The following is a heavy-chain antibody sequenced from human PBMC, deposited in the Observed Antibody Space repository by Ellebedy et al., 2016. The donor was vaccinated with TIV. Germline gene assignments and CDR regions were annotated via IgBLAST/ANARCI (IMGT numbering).Heavy chain of an antibody. Sequence: PETLSLTXTVSGGSVSRRSYYWSWIRQSPGKGLEWIGYIYSSGSTKYNPSLKSRLTISADTSKKHFPLKLNSATAADTAMYYCTYGINSDAFDVWGHGTMVTVSS. J-gene: IGHJ3*01. CDR2: IYSSGST. CDR3: TYGINSDAFDV. D-gene: IGHD4-23*01. CDR1: GGSVSRRSYY. V-gene: IGHV4-61*03.